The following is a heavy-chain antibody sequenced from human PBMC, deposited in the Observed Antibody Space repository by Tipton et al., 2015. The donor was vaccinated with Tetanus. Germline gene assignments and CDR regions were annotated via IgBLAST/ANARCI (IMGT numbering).Heavy chain of an antibody. V-gene: IGHV1-8*01. CDR2: MNPASGNT. Sequence: QLVQSGAEVKKPGASVRVSCKASGYTFTSYDINWVRQATGQGLEWMGWMNPASGNTGYAQKFQGRVTMTRDTSMSTAFMEVTRLGSEDTAIYYCAKDPASRGWFDPWGQGTLVSVSS. CDR1: GYTFTSYD. J-gene: IGHJ5*02. CDR3: AKDPASRGWFDP.